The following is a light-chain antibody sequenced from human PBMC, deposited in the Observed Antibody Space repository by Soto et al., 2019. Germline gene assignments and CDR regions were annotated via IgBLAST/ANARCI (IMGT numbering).Light chain of an antibody. J-gene: IGLJ2*01. V-gene: IGLV2-14*01. CDR1: SSDIGAYDY. CDR2: EVT. Sequence: QPVLTQPASVSGSPGQSITISCTGTSSDIGAYDYVSWYQHHPGKAPKLMIYEVTNRPSGVSHRFSAYKSDNTASLTISGLQAEDEGDYYCSSYTSDFSVVFGGGTKLTVL. CDR3: SSYTSDFSVV.